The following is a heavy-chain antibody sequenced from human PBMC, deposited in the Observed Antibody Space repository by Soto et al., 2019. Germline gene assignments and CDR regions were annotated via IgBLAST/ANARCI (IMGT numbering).Heavy chain of an antibody. J-gene: IGHJ6*02. CDR1: GGTFSSYA. Sequence: QVQLVQSGAEVKKPGSSVKVSCKASGGTFSSYAISWVRQAPVQGLEWMGGIIPIFGTANYAQNFQGRVTITADEYTRTAYVEPSSLRSEDTAVYYCARDRRSSSPQGGYYYGMEVWGQGTTVTVSS. D-gene: IGHD6-13*01. CDR3: ARDRRSSSPQGGYYYGMEV. V-gene: IGHV1-69*01. CDR2: IIPIFGTA.